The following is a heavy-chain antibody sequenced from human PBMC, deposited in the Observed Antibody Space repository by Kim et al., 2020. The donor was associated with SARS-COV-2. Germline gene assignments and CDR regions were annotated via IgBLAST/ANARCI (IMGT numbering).Heavy chain of an antibody. D-gene: IGHD6-13*01. Sequence: GGSLRLSCAASGFTFSNAWMSWVRQAPGKGLEWVGRIKSKTDGGTTDYAAPVKGRFTISRDDSKNTLYLQMNSLKTEDTAVYYCTTEWYSSSWYDYYYYGMDVWGQGTTVTVSS. CDR3: TTEWYSSSWYDYYYYGMDV. CDR1: GFTFSNAW. J-gene: IGHJ6*02. CDR2: IKSKTDGGTT. V-gene: IGHV3-15*01.